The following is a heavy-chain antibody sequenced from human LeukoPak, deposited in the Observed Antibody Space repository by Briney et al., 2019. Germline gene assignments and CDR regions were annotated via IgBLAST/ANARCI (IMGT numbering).Heavy chain of an antibody. J-gene: IGHJ6*03. Sequence: PGGSLRLSWAASGFTFSSYAMHWVRQAPGKGLEWRAVISYDGSNKYYADTVKGRFTISRENYKNTLYLQMNSLGAEDTAIYYCARDPYYYYMDVWGIGTTVTASS. CDR1: GFTFSSYA. CDR2: ISYDGSNK. CDR3: ARDPYYYYMDV. V-gene: IGHV3-30-3*01.